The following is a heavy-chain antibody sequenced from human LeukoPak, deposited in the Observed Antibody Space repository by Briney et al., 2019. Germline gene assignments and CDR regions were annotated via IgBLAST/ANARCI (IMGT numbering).Heavy chain of an antibody. J-gene: IGHJ5*02. CDR2: ISGSGGTT. D-gene: IGHD3-10*01. CDR1: GFTFGDYA. CDR3: AKGSGRPNWFDP. Sequence: GGSLRLSCTTSGFTFGDYAMSWVRQAPGKGLEWVSAISGSGGTTYYADSVKGRFTISRDNYKNTLYLQMNSLRAEDTAVYYCAKGSGRPNWFDPWGQGTLVTVSS. V-gene: IGHV3-23*01.